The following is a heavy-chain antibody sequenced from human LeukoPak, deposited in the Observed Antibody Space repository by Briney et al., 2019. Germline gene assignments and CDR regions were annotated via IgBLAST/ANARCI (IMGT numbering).Heavy chain of an antibody. J-gene: IGHJ6*03. D-gene: IGHD6-6*01. V-gene: IGHV1-69*04. CDR3: ARASSSSAYYYYYYMDV. CDR1: GGTFSSYA. CDR2: IIPILGIA. Sequence: SVKVSCKASGGTFSSYAISWVRQAPGQGLEWMGRIIPILGIANYAQKFQGRVTITADESTSTAYMELSSLRSEDTAVYYCARASSSSAYYYYYYMDVWGKGTTVTVSS.